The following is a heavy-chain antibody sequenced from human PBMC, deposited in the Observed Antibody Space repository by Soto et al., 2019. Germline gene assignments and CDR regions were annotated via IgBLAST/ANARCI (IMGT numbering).Heavy chain of an antibody. J-gene: IGHJ4*02. D-gene: IGHD6-13*01. CDR3: ARTPINSSSWYYFDY. CDR1: GGSFIGYY. Sequence: SETLSLTCAVYGGSFIGYYWSWIRQPPGKGLEWIGEINHSGSTNYNPSLKSRVTISVDTSKNQFSLKLSSVTAADTAVYYCARTPINSSSWYYFDYWGQGTLVTVSS. V-gene: IGHV4-34*01. CDR2: INHSGST.